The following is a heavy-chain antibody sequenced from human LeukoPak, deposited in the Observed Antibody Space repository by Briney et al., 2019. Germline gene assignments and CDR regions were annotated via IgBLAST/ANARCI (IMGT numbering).Heavy chain of an antibody. Sequence: SETLSLTCTVSGGSISSYYWSWIRQPPGKGLEWIGEINHSGSTNYNPSLKSRVTISVDTSKNQFSLKLSSVTAADTAVYYCARGGVILGRDYWGQGTLVTVSS. CDR1: GGSISSYY. V-gene: IGHV4-34*01. D-gene: IGHD3-22*01. CDR2: INHSGST. CDR3: ARGGVILGRDY. J-gene: IGHJ4*02.